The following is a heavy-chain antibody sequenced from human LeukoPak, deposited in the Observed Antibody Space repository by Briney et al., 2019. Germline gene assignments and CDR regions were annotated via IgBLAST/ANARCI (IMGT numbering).Heavy chain of an antibody. V-gene: IGHV3-23*01. D-gene: IGHD3-22*01. CDR3: AKRGVVIRVILVGFHKEAYYFDS. Sequence: GGSLRLSCAVSGITLSNYGMSWVRQAPGKGLEWVAGISGSGGGTYYADSVKGRFTISRDNPKNSLYLQMNSLRAEDTAVYFCAKRGVVIRVILVGFHKEAYYFDSWGQGALVTVSS. CDR2: ISGSGGGT. J-gene: IGHJ4*02. CDR1: GITLSNYG.